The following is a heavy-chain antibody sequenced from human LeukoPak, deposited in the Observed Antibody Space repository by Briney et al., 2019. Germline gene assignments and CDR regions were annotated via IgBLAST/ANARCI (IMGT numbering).Heavy chain of an antibody. CDR3: ARLELGAAGRPLTYDFDY. J-gene: IGHJ4*02. V-gene: IGHV4-39*01. CDR1: GGSISSSSHY. D-gene: IGHD6-13*01. CDR2: IYKTGSS. Sequence: SETLSLTCTASGGSISSSSHYWGWLRQPPGKGLEWIASIYKTGSSFYNPSLKSRVTISVDTSKNQFSLKLSSVTAADTAVYYCARLELGAAGRPLTYDFDYWGQGTLVTVSS.